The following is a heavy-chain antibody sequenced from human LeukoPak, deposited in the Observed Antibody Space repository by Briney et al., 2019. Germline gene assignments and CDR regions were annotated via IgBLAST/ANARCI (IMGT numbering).Heavy chain of an antibody. CDR2: IYPSDSDT. J-gene: IGHJ4*02. Sequence: GESLKISCKGSGYSFTNYWIGWVRQMPGKGPEWMGIIYPSDSDTRYSPAFQGQVTISADNSISTTYLQWSSLQASDTAMYYCARRFDYGGHIDYWGQGTLVTVSS. V-gene: IGHV5-51*01. D-gene: IGHD4-23*01. CDR3: ARRFDYGGHIDY. CDR1: GYSFTNYW.